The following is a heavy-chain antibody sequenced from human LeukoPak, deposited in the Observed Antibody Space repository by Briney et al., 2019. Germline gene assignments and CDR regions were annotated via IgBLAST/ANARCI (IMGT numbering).Heavy chain of an antibody. D-gene: IGHD2-15*01. CDR2: ISDSGDIT. CDR1: GFAFSKLA. V-gene: IGHV3-23*01. Sequence: GGSLRLSCAASGFAFSKLAMGWVRQAPGKGLEWVSVISDSGDITYYADSVKGRFTISRDNAKNSLYLQMNSLRAEDTAVYYCARALGYCSGGSCYIDYWGQGTLVTVSS. J-gene: IGHJ4*02. CDR3: ARALGYCSGGSCYIDY.